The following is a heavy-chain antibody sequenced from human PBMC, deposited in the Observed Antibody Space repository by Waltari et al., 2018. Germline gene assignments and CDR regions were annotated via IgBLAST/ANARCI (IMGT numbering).Heavy chain of an antibody. CDR2: INSDGSSI. Sequence: EVQLVEAGGDIVQPGGSLRLSCAASGFRFSDYWVHWVRQVPGKGLVWVSRINSDGSSISYSDSVKGRFTISRDNSKNMLYLQLNSLRAEDTAVYYCARKGGRGYTYGPFYYDSWGQGTLVTVSS. J-gene: IGHJ4*02. V-gene: IGHV3-74*01. CDR1: GFRFSDYW. D-gene: IGHD5-18*01. CDR3: ARKGGRGYTYGPFYYDS.